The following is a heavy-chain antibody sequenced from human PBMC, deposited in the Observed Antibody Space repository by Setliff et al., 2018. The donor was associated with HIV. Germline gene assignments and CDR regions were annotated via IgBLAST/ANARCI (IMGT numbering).Heavy chain of an antibody. CDR2: IYYSGST. V-gene: IGHV4-59*08. D-gene: IGHD3-3*01. CDR1: GGSISSYY. J-gene: IGHJ5*02. Sequence: PSETLSLTCTVSGGSISSYYWSWIRQPPGKGLEWIGYIYYSGSTTYNPSIKSRVTMSLDTSKNKFSLKLSSVTAADTAVYYCARRHYDFWSGYYNWFDPWCQGTLVTVSS. CDR3: ARRHYDFWSGYYNWFDP.